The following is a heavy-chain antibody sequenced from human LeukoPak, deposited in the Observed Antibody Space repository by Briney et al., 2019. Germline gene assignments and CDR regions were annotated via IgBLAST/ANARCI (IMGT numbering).Heavy chain of an antibody. CDR3: ATFCSGGDCYSFAP. J-gene: IGHJ5*02. Sequence: PGGSLRLSCAASGFTFNNYAMTWVRQAPGKGLEWVSTIIGSGGSTDYADSVKGRFTISRDNSKDTLFLQMDSLRVEDTAVYYCATFCSGGDCYSFAPWGREPWSPSPQ. CDR1: GFTFNNYA. CDR2: IIGSGGST. D-gene: IGHD2-15*01. V-gene: IGHV3-23*01.